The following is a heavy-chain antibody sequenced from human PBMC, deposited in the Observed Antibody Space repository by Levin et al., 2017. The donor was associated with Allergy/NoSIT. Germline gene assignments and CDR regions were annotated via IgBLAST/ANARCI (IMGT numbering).Heavy chain of an antibody. CDR3: AGDYYDSSGYYYYYGMDV. V-gene: IGHV3-53*01. Sequence: GESLKISCAASGFTVSSNYMSWVRQAPGKGLEWVSVIYSGGSTYYADSVKGRFTISRDNSKNTLYLQMNSLRAEDTAVYYCAGDYYDSSGYYYYYGMDVWGQGTTVTVSS. D-gene: IGHD3-22*01. CDR1: GFTVSSNY. CDR2: IYSGGST. J-gene: IGHJ6*02.